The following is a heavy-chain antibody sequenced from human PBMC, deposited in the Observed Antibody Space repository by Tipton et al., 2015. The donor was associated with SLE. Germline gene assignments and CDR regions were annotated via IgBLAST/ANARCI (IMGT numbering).Heavy chain of an antibody. V-gene: IGHV3-30*04. CDR2: ISYDGNTK. Sequence: SLRLFCTAFGFTFSSYAMHWVRQAPGKWLGWVAVISYDGNTKYYADSVKGRFTISRDDSKNTLYLQMNSLRTEDAALYYCVRDGEPAVDWYFDLWGRGTLVTVSS. CDR1: GFTFSSYA. J-gene: IGHJ2*01. D-gene: IGHD2-2*01. CDR3: VRDGEPAVDWYFDL.